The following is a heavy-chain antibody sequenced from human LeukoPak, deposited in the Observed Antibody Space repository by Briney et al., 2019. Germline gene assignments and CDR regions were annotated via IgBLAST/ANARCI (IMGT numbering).Heavy chain of an antibody. CDR1: GFTFDDYA. V-gene: IGHV3-9*01. Sequence: GGSLRLSCAAPGFTFDDYAMHWVRQAPGKGLEWVSGISWNSGSIGYADSVKGRFTISRDNAKNSLYLQMNSLRAEDTAVYYCARDLTGTTAFDIWGQGTMVTVSS. D-gene: IGHD1-7*01. J-gene: IGHJ3*02. CDR3: ARDLTGTTAFDI. CDR2: ISWNSGSI.